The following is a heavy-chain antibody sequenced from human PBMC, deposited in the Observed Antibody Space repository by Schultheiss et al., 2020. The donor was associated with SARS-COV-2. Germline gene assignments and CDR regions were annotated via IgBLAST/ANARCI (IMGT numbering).Heavy chain of an antibody. CDR2: IYYSGST. J-gene: IGHJ6*02. CDR3: AREADYYGMDV. V-gene: IGHV4-59*12. CDR1: GASISSYF. Sequence: SETLSLTCTVSGASISSYFWSWIRQPPGKGLEWIGYIYYSGSTNYNPSLKSRVTISGDTSKNQFSLKLSSVTAADTAVYYCAREADYYGMDVWGQGTTVTVSS.